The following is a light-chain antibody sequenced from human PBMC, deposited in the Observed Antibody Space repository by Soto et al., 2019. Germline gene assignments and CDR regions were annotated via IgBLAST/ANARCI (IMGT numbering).Light chain of an antibody. V-gene: IGLV2-14*03. CDR2: DVN. CDR1: SSDIGAYNF. CDR3: TSWTPRTPLI. Sequence: QSVLTQPASVSGSPGQSITISCTGTSSDIGAYNFVSWYQQHPGKAPKLMLYDVNIRPSGVSNRFSGSKSGNTASLTISGLRAEDEGDYYRTSWTPRTPLIFGGGTKVTF. J-gene: IGLJ2*01.